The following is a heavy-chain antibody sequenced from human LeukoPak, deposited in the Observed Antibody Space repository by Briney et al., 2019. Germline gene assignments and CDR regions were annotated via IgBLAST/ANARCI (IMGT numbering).Heavy chain of an antibody. CDR2: IYPGDSDS. CDR3: ARLPVSSGYYYVDY. D-gene: IGHD3-22*01. Sequence: GESLKISCKGSGSSFTSYWIGWVRQMPGKGLEWMGIIYPGDSDSRYSPSFQGQVTISADESISTAYLQWSSLKASDTAMYYCARLPVSSGYYYVDYWGQGTLVTVSS. V-gene: IGHV5-51*01. CDR1: GSSFTSYW. J-gene: IGHJ4*02.